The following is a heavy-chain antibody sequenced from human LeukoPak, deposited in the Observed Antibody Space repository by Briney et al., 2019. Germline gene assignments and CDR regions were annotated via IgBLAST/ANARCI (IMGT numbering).Heavy chain of an antibody. CDR2: IGNSGGST. CDR1: GFTFSSYG. CDR3: AKATGYLL. D-gene: IGHD1-14*01. Sequence: GGSLRLSCAASGFTFSSYGMSWVRQAPGKGLEWVSTIGNSGGSTYYADSVKGRFTIARDDSENTLFPQVNSLRAEDTAVYYCAKATGYLLWGQGTLVTVSS. V-gene: IGHV3-23*01. J-gene: IGHJ4*02.